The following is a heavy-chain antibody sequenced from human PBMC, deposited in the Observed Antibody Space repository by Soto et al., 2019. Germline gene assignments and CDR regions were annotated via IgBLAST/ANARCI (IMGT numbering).Heavy chain of an antibody. CDR2: IWSDGSNK. Sequence: QVQLVESGGGVVQPGRSLRLCCAASGFTFSSYGLHWVRQAPGKGLEWVAVIWSDGSNKYYADSVKGRFTISRDNSQNTLYLQMNSLRAEDTAVYYCAREFWSGPFDYWGQGTLVTVSS. J-gene: IGHJ4*02. CDR1: GFTFSSYG. V-gene: IGHV3-33*01. CDR3: AREFWSGPFDY. D-gene: IGHD3-3*01.